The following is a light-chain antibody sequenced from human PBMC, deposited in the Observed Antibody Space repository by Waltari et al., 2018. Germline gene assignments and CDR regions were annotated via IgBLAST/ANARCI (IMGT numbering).Light chain of an antibody. CDR1: QGISSY. V-gene: IGKV1-8*01. J-gene: IGKJ1*01. CDR2: AAS. Sequence: AIRMTQSPSSFSASTGDRVTITCRASQGISSYLAWYQQKPGKAPKLLIYAASTLQSGVPSRFSGSGSGTDFTLTISSLQAEDVAVYYCQQYYSTPPTFGQGTKVEIK. CDR3: QQYYSTPPT.